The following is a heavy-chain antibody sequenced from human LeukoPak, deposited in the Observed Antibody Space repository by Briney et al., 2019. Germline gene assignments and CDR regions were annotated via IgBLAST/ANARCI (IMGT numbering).Heavy chain of an antibody. V-gene: IGHV3-23*01. CDR3: AKDGPKTITIFGVVDTQRYVNLDNAFDI. CDR1: GFTFSSYA. Sequence: GGSLRLSCAASGFTFSSYAMSWVRQAPGKGLEWVPAISGSGGSTYYADSVKGRFTISRDNSKNTLYLQMNSLRAEDTAVYYCAKDGPKTITIFGVVDTQRYVNLDNAFDIWGQGTMVTVSS. CDR2: ISGSGGST. D-gene: IGHD3-3*01. J-gene: IGHJ3*02.